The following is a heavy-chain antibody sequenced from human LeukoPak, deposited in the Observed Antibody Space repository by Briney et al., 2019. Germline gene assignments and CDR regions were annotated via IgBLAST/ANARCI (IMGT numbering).Heavy chain of an antibody. CDR3: ASDIVATSGDF. CDR1: GFTFSDYC. CDR2: ITSTGDDI. Sequence: GGSLRLSCAASGFTFSDYCMSWIRQAPGKGLEWVAYITSTGDDIYYADSVRGRFTISRDNAKNALFLRMRSLRVEDTATYYCASDIVATSGDFWGQGTLVSVSS. J-gene: IGHJ4*02. V-gene: IGHV3-11*01. D-gene: IGHD5-12*01.